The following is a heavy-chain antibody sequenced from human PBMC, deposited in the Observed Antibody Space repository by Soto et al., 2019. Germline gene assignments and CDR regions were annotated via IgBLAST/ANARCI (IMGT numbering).Heavy chain of an antibody. J-gene: IGHJ6*02. CDR2: ISSSSSYI. Sequence: GGSLTLSCAASGLTFSSYSMNWVRQAPGKGLEWVSSISSSSSYIYYADSVKGRFTISRDNAKNSLYLQMNSLRAEDTAVYYCAREWFGELSTRLYYYYGMDVWGQGTTVTVSS. V-gene: IGHV3-21*01. D-gene: IGHD3-10*01. CDR1: GLTFSSYS. CDR3: AREWFGELSTRLYYYYGMDV.